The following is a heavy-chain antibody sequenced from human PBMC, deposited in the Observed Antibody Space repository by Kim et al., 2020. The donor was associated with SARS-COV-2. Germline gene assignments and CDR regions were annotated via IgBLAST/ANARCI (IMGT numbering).Heavy chain of an antibody. V-gene: IGHV3-11*06. CDR3: RPHSSPWPFDY. Sequence: THYSDYGKCRFTIARDNAKNTLYQQMTSLRGKDTAEYYCRPHSSPWPFDYWGQGTLVTVSS. J-gene: IGHJ4*02. CDR2: T. D-gene: IGHD6-13*01.